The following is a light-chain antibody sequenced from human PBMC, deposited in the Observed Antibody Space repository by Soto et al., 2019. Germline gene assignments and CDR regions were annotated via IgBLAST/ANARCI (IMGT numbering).Light chain of an antibody. CDR3: AAWDGRRVV. CDR1: SSNIGSNY. Sequence: QSVLTQPPSASGTPGQWVTISCSGSSSNIGSNYVYWYQQLPGTAPKLLIYRNNQRPSGVPDRFSGSKSGTSASLAISGLRSEDEADYYCAAWDGRRVVFGGGTQLTVL. J-gene: IGLJ2*01. V-gene: IGLV1-47*01. CDR2: RNN.